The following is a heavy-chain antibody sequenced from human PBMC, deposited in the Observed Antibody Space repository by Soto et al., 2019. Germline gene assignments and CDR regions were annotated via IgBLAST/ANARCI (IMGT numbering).Heavy chain of an antibody. D-gene: IGHD6-13*01. V-gene: IGHV4-39*01. CDR3: ASFGSVGIMDSSQSDWFDP. CDR2: IYYSGST. Sequence: ASETLSLTCTVSGGSISSSSYYWGWIRQPPGKGLEWIGSIYYSGSTYYNPSLKSRVTISVDTSKNQFSLKLSSVTAADTAVYYCASFGSVGIMDSSQSDWFDPWGQGTLVTVSS. CDR1: GGSISSSSYY. J-gene: IGHJ5*02.